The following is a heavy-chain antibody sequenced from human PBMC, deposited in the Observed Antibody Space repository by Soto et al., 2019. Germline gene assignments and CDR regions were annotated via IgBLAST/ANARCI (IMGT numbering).Heavy chain of an antibody. CDR1: GGSISSGGYS. J-gene: IGHJ4*02. CDR3: ARRYGGTFDY. Sequence: SETLSLTCAVSGGSISSGGYSWSWIRQPPGKGLEWIGYIYYSGSTNYNPSLKSRVTISVDTSKNQFSLKLSSVTAADTAVYYCARRYGGTFDYWGQGTLVTVSS. CDR2: IYYSGST. D-gene: IGHD2-15*01. V-gene: IGHV4-61*08.